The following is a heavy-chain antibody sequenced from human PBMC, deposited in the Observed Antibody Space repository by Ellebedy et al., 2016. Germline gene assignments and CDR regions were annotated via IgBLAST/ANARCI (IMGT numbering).Heavy chain of an antibody. CDR2: INQDGSEK. CDR1: GITFSVHW. J-gene: IGHJ3*02. V-gene: IGHV3-7*01. CDR3: ARRNDFDI. Sequence: GGSLRLXCAASGITFSVHWMNWVRQAPGKGLEWVANINQDGSEKNYVDSVKGRFTISRDNAKNSVYLQMNSLRAEDTAVYYCARRNDFDIWGQGTMVTVSS.